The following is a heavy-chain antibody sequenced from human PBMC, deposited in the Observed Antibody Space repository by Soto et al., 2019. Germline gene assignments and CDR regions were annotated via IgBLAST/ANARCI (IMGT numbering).Heavy chain of an antibody. CDR3: ARVGGIKWFDP. Sequence: QVQLQESGPGLVKPSQTLSLTCTVSGGSISSGGYYWSWIRQHPGKGLEWIRYIPYSGSTYYNPSLKCRVTISVDTSKKHFSRKLSSVAAADTAVYYWARVGGIKWFDPWGQGTLVTVSS. CDR1: GGSISSGGYY. V-gene: IGHV4-31*03. D-gene: IGHD3-16*01. CDR2: IPYSGST. J-gene: IGHJ5*02.